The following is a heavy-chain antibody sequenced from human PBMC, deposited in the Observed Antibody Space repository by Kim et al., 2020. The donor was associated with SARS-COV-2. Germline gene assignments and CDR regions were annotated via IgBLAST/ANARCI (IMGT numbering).Heavy chain of an antibody. Sequence: DNPSVKSRLIISLDKSKNQSSVKWSSVTAADTAVYYCVRGRRDGYNYFDYWGQGTLVTVSS. D-gene: IGHD5-12*01. CDR3: VRGRRDGYNYFDY. V-gene: IGHV4-31*02. J-gene: IGHJ4*02.